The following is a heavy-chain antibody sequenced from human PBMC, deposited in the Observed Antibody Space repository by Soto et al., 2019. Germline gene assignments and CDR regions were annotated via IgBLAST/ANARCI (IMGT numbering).Heavy chain of an antibody. V-gene: IGHV1-69*02. J-gene: IGHJ4*02. CDR3: ARGDVDTAMVVFGY. D-gene: IGHD5-18*01. Sequence: QVQLVQSGAEVKKPGSSVKVSCKASGGTFSSYTISWVRQAPGQGLEWMGRIIPILGIANYAQKFQGRVTLTADKSTSTAYMELSSLRSEDTAVYYCARGDVDTAMVVFGYWGQGTLVTVSS. CDR1: GGTFSSYT. CDR2: IIPILGIA.